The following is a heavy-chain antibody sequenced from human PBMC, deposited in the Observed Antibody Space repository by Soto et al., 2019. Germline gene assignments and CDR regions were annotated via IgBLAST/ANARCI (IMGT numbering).Heavy chain of an antibody. J-gene: IGHJ4*02. CDR3: ARIRYSSSSRPFDY. V-gene: IGHV2-70*01. CDR1: GFSLGTSGMC. D-gene: IGHD6-6*01. CDR2: IDWDDDK. Sequence: SGPTLVNPTQTLTLTCTFSGFSLGTSGMCVSWIRQPPGKALEWLALIDWDDDKYYSTSLKTRLTISKDTSKNQVVLTMTNMDPVDTATYYCARIRYSSSSRPFDYWGQGTLVTVSS.